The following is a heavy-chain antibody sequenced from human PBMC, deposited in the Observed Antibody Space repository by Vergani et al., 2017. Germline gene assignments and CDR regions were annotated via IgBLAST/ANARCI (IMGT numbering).Heavy chain of an antibody. CDR2: IHYSGST. D-gene: IGHD3-3*01. V-gene: IGHV4-39*07. J-gene: IGHJ4*02. CDR1: GGSISTSRYY. Sequence: QLQLQESGPGLVKPSETLSLTCTVPGGSISTSRYYRGWIRQPPGKGLEWIGSIHYSGSTYYNPALKSRVTISVVTSKNQFSLKLSSVTAADTAVYYCAIKVKLRLRFLEWLGYFDYWGQGTLVTVSS. CDR3: AIKVKLRLRFLEWLGYFDY.